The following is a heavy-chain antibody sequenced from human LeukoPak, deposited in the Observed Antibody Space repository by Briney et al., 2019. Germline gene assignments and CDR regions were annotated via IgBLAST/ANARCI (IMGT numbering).Heavy chain of an antibody. J-gene: IGHJ4*02. D-gene: IGHD6-19*01. V-gene: IGHV1-69*13. CDR3: ARILVGGWGDFDY. Sequence: GASVKVSCKASGCTFSSYAISWVRQAPGQGLEWMGGIIPIFGTANYAQKFQGRVTITADESTTTAYMELSSLRSEDTAVYYCARILVGGWGDFDYWGQGTLVTVSS. CDR2: IIPIFGTA. CDR1: GCTFSSYA.